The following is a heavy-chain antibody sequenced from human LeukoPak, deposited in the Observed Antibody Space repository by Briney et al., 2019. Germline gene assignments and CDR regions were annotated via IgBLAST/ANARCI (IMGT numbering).Heavy chain of an antibody. Sequence: SETLSLTCTVSGGSISSGDYYWTWIRQPPGKGLEWIGYIYYSGSTYYNPSLKSRVTISVDTSKNQFSLKLSSVTAADTAVYYCARGGRTIFGVVIVKCGMDVWGQGTTVTVSS. CDR3: ARGGRTIFGVVIVKCGMDV. D-gene: IGHD3-3*01. V-gene: IGHV4-30-4*01. J-gene: IGHJ6*02. CDR2: IYYSGST. CDR1: GGSISSGDYY.